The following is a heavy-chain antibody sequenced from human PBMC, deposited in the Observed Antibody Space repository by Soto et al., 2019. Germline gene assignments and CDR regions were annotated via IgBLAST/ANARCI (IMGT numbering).Heavy chain of an antibody. Sequence: EVQLVESGGGLVKPGGSLRLSCAASGFTFSTYSMNWVRQAPGKGLEWVSSISAGSSSIYYADSVKGRFTISRDNAKNSLYLQMNSLRAEDTAVYYCARGFGSGSYPYDYWGQGTLVTVSP. CDR1: GFTFSTYS. CDR3: ARGFGSGSYPYDY. J-gene: IGHJ4*02. CDR2: ISAGSSSI. D-gene: IGHD3-10*01. V-gene: IGHV3-21*01.